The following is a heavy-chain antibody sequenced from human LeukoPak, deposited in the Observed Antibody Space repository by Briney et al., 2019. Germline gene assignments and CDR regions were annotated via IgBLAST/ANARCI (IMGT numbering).Heavy chain of an antibody. CDR3: ARHAGPYSGSYPGAFDI. D-gene: IGHD1-26*01. CDR2: IYYSGNT. J-gene: IGHJ3*02. V-gene: IGHV4-39*01. Sequence: SETLSLTCTVSGGSISSSSYYWGWIRQPPGKGLEWIGSIYYSGNTYYNPSLKSRVTISVDTSKNQFSLKLSSVTAADTAVYYCARHAGPYSGSYPGAFDIWGQGTMVTVSS. CDR1: GGSISSSSYY.